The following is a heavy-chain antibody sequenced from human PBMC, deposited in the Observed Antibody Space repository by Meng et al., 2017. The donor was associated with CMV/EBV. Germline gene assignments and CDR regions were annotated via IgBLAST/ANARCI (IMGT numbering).Heavy chain of an antibody. CDR3: AKETVDVDSGMDV. D-gene: IGHD5-12*01. CDR2: IRYDGSVE. Sequence: GGSLRLSCAASGFTFNNYGMHWVRQAPGKGLEWVAFIRYDGSVEYHADSVKGRFTISRDKGKSTLFLQMNSLRPEDMAVYYCAKETVDVDSGMDVWGQGATVTVSS. J-gene: IGHJ6*02. V-gene: IGHV3-30*02. CDR1: GFTFNNYG.